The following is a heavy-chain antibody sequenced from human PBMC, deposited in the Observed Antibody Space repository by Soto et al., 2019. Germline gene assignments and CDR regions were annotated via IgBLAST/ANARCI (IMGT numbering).Heavy chain of an antibody. CDR1: GDSISSGGYY. V-gene: IGHV4-31*03. CDR2: IYDNGGA. J-gene: IGHJ4*02. D-gene: IGHD1-7*01. CDR3: ARVKGGTTRRAFDS. Sequence: QVQLQESGPGLVKPSQTLSLTCTVSGDSISSGGYYWSWIRQHPGKGLEWIGYIYDNGGAYYSPSLKGRVVISVDRSENQFSLRLSSVTAAETAVYYCARVKGGTTRRAFDSWGQGTLVTVSS.